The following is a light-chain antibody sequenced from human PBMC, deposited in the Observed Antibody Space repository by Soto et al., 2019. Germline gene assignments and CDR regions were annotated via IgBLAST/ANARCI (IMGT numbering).Light chain of an antibody. Sequence: QSALTQPASVSGSPRRSITISCTGTSSDVGGYNYVSWYQQHPGKAPKLMIYDVSNRPSGVSNRFSGSKSGNTASLTISGLQAEDEADYYCSSYTSSSTLFVFGTGTKVTVL. J-gene: IGLJ1*01. CDR1: SSDVGGYNY. CDR2: DVS. CDR3: SSYTSSSTLFV. V-gene: IGLV2-14*01.